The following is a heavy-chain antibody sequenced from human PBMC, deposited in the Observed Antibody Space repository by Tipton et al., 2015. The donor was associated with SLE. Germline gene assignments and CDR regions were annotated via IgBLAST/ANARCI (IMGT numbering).Heavy chain of an antibody. Sequence: TLSLTCTVSGGSISSSSYYWSWIRQPAGKGLEWIGRIYTSGSTNYNPSLKSRVTMSVDTSKNQFSLKLSSVTAADTAVYYCARPQIKDGYYFDYWGQGTLVTVSS. CDR3: ARPQIKDGYYFDY. D-gene: IGHD3-10*01. V-gene: IGHV4-61*02. CDR2: IYTSGST. CDR1: GGSISSSSYY. J-gene: IGHJ4*02.